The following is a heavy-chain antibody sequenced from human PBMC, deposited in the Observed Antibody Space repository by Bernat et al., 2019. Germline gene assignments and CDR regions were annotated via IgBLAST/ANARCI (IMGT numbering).Heavy chain of an antibody. CDR3: AKERAYSSGWYKDY. J-gene: IGHJ4*02. D-gene: IGHD6-19*01. CDR2: ISYDGSNK. V-gene: IGHV3-30*18. Sequence: QVQLVESGGGVVQPGRSLRLSCAASGFTFSSYAMHWVRRAPAKGLEWVAIISYDGSNKYYAASVKGRFTISRDNSKNTLYLQMNSLRAEDTAVYYCAKERAYSSGWYKDYWGQGTLVTVSS. CDR1: GFTFSSYA.